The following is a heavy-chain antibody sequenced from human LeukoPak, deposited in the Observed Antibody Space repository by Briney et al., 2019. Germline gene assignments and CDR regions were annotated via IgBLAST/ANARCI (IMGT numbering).Heavy chain of an antibody. CDR3: ARLKENSSGPHAFDI. CDR2: INHSGST. V-gene: IGHV4-34*01. Sequence: KPSETLSLTCAVYGGSFSGYYWSWIRQPPGKGLEWIGEINHSGSTNYNPSLKSRVTISVDTSKNQFSLKLSSVTAADTAVYYCARLKENSSGPHAFDIWGQGTMVTVSS. D-gene: IGHD3-22*01. CDR1: GGSFSGYY. J-gene: IGHJ3*02.